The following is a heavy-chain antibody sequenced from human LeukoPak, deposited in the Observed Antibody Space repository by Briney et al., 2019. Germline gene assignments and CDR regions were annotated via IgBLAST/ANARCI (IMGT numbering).Heavy chain of an antibody. CDR1: GGTFSSYA. J-gene: IGHJ4*02. CDR3: ARLYSGYGKSHYYFDY. D-gene: IGHD5-12*01. V-gene: IGHV1-69*04. CDR2: IIPILGIA. Sequence: GASVKVSCMASGGTFSSYAISWVRQAPGQGLEWMGRIIPILGIANYAQKFQGRVTITADKSTSTAYMELSSLRSEDTAVYYCARLYSGYGKSHYYFDYWGQGTLVTVSS.